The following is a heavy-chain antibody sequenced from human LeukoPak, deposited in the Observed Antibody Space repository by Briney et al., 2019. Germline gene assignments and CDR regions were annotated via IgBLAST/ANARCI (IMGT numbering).Heavy chain of an antibody. D-gene: IGHD3-10*01. CDR1: GLIVNSNY. J-gene: IGHJ4*02. CDR3: AGLYGSGSYYGY. V-gene: IGHV4-59*08. CDR2: IYYSGST. Sequence: GSLRLSCAASGLIVNSNYMSWIRQPPGKGLEWIGYIYYSGSTNYNPSLKSRVTISVDTSKNQFSLKLSSVTAADTAVYYCAGLYGSGSYYGYWGQGTLVTVSS.